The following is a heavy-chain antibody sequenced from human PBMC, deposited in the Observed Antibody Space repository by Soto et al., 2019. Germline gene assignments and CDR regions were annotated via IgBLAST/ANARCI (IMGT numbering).Heavy chain of an antibody. V-gene: IGHV4-59*01. CDR2: IYYSGGT. Sequence: QVQLQESGPGLVKPSETLSLTCTVSGGSISSYYWSWIRQPPGKGLEWIGYIYYSGGTNYNPSLKSRVTISVDTSKNQFSLKLSSVTAADTAVYYCARVGDTDAFDIWGQGTMVTVSS. D-gene: IGHD2-21*02. J-gene: IGHJ3*02. CDR1: GGSISSYY. CDR3: ARVGDTDAFDI.